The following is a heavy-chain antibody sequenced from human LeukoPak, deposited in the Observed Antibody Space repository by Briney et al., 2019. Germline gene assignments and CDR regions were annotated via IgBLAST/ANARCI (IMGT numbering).Heavy chain of an antibody. CDR3: ARPVEMATVKGTFFYFDY. V-gene: IGHV5-10-1*04. CDR1: GYTFNTYW. J-gene: IGHJ4*02. D-gene: IGHD5-24*01. Sequence: GESLNISCMGSGYTFNTYWISWVRQMPGKGLEWMGKIDPTDSDTDYSQSFQGQVTISADKSISTAYLQWSSLKASDTAIYYCARPVEMATVKGTFFYFDYWGQGTLVTVSS. CDR2: IDPTDSDT.